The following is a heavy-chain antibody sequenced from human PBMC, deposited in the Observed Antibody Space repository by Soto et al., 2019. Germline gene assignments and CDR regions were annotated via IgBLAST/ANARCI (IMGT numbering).Heavy chain of an antibody. Sequence: QVQLVESGGGVVQPGRSLRLSCAASGFTFSTYGMHWVRQAPGKGLVWVAVMSYDGSNKYYADSVRGRFTISRDNSKNTLYLQMNSLRVEDTAVYYCAKGGGSYYRHPRIDHWGQGTLLTVSS. V-gene: IGHV3-30*18. CDR3: AKGGGSYYRHPRIDH. CDR1: GFTFSTYG. D-gene: IGHD1-26*01. J-gene: IGHJ4*02. CDR2: MSYDGSNK.